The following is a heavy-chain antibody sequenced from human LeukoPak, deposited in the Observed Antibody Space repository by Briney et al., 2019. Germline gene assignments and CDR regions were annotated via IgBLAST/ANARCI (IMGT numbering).Heavy chain of an antibody. Sequence: PSETLSLTCTVSGGSISSYSWSWIRQPPGKGLEWIGYISYSGSTNYNPSLKSRVTISVDTSKNQFSLKVNSVTAADTAVYYCARRPARVTMIRAAFDIWGRGTMVTVSS. D-gene: IGHD3-22*01. CDR3: ARRPARVTMIRAAFDI. J-gene: IGHJ3*02. CDR2: ISYSGST. V-gene: IGHV4-59*08. CDR1: GGSISSYS.